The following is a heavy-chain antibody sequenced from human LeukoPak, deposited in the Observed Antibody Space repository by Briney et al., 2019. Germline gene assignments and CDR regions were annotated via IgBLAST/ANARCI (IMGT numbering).Heavy chain of an antibody. Sequence: PGRALTLSCPASGLTFSSYGMHWVRQAPGKGLEWVAVISHDGSNKYYADSVKARITISRDNSKNPLYLQMNSLRAEDTALYYCAKGAVTWFGELLTLPDYWGREPWSPSPQ. CDR2: ISHDGSNK. CDR3: AKGAVTWFGELLTLPDY. CDR1: GLTFSSYG. V-gene: IGHV3-30*18. J-gene: IGHJ4*02. D-gene: IGHD3-10*01.